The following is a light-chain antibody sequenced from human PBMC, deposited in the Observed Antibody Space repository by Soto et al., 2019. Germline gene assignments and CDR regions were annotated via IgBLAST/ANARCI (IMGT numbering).Light chain of an antibody. CDR1: QSVSSY. Sequence: EIVLTQSPGTLSLSPGERATLSCRASQSVSSYLAWYQQKPGQAPRLLIFGASARPTGIPARISGSGSGTEFTLTISSLRSEDFAVYFCQQYYNWPRTFGQGTKVDI. CDR3: QQYYNWPRT. V-gene: IGKV3-15*01. J-gene: IGKJ1*01. CDR2: GAS.